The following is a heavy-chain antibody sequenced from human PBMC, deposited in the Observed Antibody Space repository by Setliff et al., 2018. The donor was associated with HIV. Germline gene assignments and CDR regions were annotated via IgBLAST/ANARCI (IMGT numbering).Heavy chain of an antibody. CDR3: ARHAARLGQVDY. V-gene: IGHV4-39*01. Sequence: SETLSLTCTVSGGSISSSSYYWGWIRQPPGKGLEWIGSIYYSGSTYYNPSLKSRVTISVDTSKNQFSLKLSSVTAADTAVYYCARHAARLGQVDYWARERWSPSPQ. CDR2: IYYSGST. CDR1: GGSISSSSYY. D-gene: IGHD7-27*01. J-gene: IGHJ4*02.